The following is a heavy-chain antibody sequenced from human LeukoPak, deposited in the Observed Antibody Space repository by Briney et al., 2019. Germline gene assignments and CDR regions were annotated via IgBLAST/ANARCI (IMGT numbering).Heavy chain of an antibody. CDR1: GYTFTSYG. V-gene: IGHV1-18*01. Sequence: ASVKVSCRASGYTFTSYGISWVRPAPGQGLEWMGWISGYNGNTNYAQKFQGRVTMTTDTSTSTAYMEMRSLRSDDTAVYYCARADIRAIASSGWYGFDYWGQGTLVTVSS. D-gene: IGHD6-19*01. CDR3: ARADIRAIASSGWYGFDY. J-gene: IGHJ4*02. CDR2: ISGYNGNT.